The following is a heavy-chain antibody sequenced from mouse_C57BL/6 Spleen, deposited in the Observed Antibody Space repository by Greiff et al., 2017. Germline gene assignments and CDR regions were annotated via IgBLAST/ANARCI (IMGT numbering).Heavy chain of an antibody. CDR2: IYPGDGDT. J-gene: IGHJ2*01. Sequence: QVQLQQSGPELVKPGASVKISCKASGYAFSSSWMNWVKQRPGKGLEWIGRIYPGDGDTNYNGKFKGEATLTADKPSSTAYMQLISLTSEYSAVYFCASRGYANFYYFDYWGQGTTLTVSS. V-gene: IGHV1-82*01. CDR3: ASRGYANFYYFDY. CDR1: GYAFSSSW. D-gene: IGHD2-1*01.